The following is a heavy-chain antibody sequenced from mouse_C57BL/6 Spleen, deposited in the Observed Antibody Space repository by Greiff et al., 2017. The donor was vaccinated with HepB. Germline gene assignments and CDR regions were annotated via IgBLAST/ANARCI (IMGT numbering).Heavy chain of an antibody. Sequence: QVQLQQPGAELVKPGASVKLSCKASGYTFTSYWMHWVKQRPGQGLEWIGMIHPNSGSTNYNEKFKSKATLTVDKSSSTAYMQLSSLTSEDSAVYYRARSGTTVVATFDYWGQGTTLTVSS. V-gene: IGHV1-64*01. CDR1: GYTFTSYW. CDR3: ARSGTTVVATFDY. D-gene: IGHD1-1*01. CDR2: IHPNSGST. J-gene: IGHJ2*01.